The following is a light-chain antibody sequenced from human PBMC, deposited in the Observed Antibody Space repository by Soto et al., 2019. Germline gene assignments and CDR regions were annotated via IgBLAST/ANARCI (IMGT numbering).Light chain of an antibody. CDR1: QSISNY. CDR3: QHSYGNPLT. J-gene: IGKJ4*01. Sequence: DMEMTQSPSSLSASVGDRVTITCRASQSISNYLNWYQHKPGKVPKLLIYAASSLQSGVPTRFSGSASGTDFTLTINSLQPEDFATYYCQHSYGNPLTFGGGTKIEIK. CDR2: AAS. V-gene: IGKV1-39*01.